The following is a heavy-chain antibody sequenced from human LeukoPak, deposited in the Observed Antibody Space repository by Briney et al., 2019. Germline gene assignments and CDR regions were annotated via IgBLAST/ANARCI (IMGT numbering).Heavy chain of an antibody. V-gene: IGHV3-21*01. J-gene: IGHJ6*03. Sequence: GSLRLSCAASGFTFSIYSMNWVRQAPGRGLEWVSSISSSSSYIYYADSVKGRFTISRDNAKNSLYLQMNSLRAEDTAVYYCARPDSSGYYSDYYYMDVWGKGTTVTVSS. CDR1: GFTFSIYS. CDR3: ARPDSSGYYSDYYYMDV. D-gene: IGHD3-22*01. CDR2: ISSSSSYI.